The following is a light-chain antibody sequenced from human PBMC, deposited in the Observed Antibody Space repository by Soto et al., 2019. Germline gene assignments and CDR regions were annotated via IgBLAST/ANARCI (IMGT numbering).Light chain of an antibody. J-gene: IGLJ2*01. CDR2: EVN. CDR3: ASYAGSNNVV. V-gene: IGLV2-8*01. Sequence: SSLTQPPSASWSPGQSVTISSTGTSGYVGCYDSVAWYQQHPHKAPKLIIYEVNKRPSGVPARFSGSKSCNTASLIVSGLQADDEADYHCASYAGSNNVVFGGGTKVTVL. CDR1: SGYVGCYDS.